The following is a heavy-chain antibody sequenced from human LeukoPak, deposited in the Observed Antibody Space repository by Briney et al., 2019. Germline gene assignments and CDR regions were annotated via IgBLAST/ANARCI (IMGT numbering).Heavy chain of an antibody. CDR2: ISGSGTGT. CDR3: ATLPGVAVAGSFDY. Sequence: GGSLRLSCAASGFTFSSHDMIWVRQAPGKGLEWASAISGSGTGTNYADSVKGRLTISRDNSKNTLYLQMNTLKREDTAVHDCATLPGVAVAGSFDYWGQGTLVTVSS. V-gene: IGHV3-23*01. CDR1: GFTFSSHD. J-gene: IGHJ4*02. D-gene: IGHD6-19*01.